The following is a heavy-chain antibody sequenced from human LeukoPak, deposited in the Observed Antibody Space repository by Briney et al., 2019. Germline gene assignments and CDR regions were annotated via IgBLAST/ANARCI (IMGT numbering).Heavy chain of an antibody. D-gene: IGHD2-15*01. J-gene: IGHJ5*02. CDR2: ISGASGVI. CDR1: GFTFSNYA. V-gene: IGHV3-23*01. Sequence: GGSLRLSCAASGFTFSNYAMNWVRQAPGKGLEWVSIISGASGVIVYADSVQGRFTISRDNSRNTVYLHMTSLRADDTAVYYGAKRAIGGVHSPFDLWGQGTLVTVSS. CDR3: AKRAIGGVHSPFDL.